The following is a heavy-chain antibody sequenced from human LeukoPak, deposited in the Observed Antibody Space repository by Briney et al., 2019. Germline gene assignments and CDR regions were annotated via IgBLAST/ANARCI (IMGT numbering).Heavy chain of an antibody. CDR1: GGSFSGYY. CDR3: ARHGFGTTGFGMDV. V-gene: IGHV4-34*01. Sequence: SETLSLTCAVYGGSFSGYYWSWIRQPPGKGLEWSGEINHSGSTNYNPSLKSRVTISVDTSKNQFSLKLSSVTAADTAVYYCARHGFGTTGFGMDVWGQGTTVTVSS. J-gene: IGHJ6*02. D-gene: IGHD4-17*01. CDR2: INHSGST.